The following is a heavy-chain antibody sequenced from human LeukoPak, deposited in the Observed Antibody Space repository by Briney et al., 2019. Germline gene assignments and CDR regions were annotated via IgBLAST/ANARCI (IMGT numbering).Heavy chain of an antibody. CDR2: IFNTGNT. CDR3: ASRPADTTWYGVFDY. J-gene: IGHJ4*02. Sequence: SETLSLTCSVSGGSINSHYWSWIRQPPGKRLEWIGYIFNTGNTNYNPSLASRVTMSVDTSRAQFFLRLSPVTAADTAIYYCASRPADTTWYGVFDYWSQGTLVTVSS. D-gene: IGHD3-10*01. CDR1: GGSINSHY. V-gene: IGHV4-59*11.